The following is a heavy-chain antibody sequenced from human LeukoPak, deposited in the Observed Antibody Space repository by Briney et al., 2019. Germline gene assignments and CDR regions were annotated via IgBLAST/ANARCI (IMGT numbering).Heavy chain of an antibody. CDR3: ASPLGGYYYYYYGMDV. V-gene: IGHV4-34*01. Sequence: SETLSLTCAVYGGSFSGHYWSWVRQPPGKGLEWIGEINHSGSTNYNPSLKSRVTISVDTSKNQFSLKLSSVTAADTAVYYCASPLGGYYYYYYGMDVWGQGTTVTVSS. CDR2: INHSGST. J-gene: IGHJ6*02. D-gene: IGHD3-16*01. CDR1: GGSFSGHY.